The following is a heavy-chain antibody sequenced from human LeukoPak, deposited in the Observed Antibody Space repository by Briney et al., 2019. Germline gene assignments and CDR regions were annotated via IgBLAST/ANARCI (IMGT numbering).Heavy chain of an antibody. Sequence: PLGALRLSCAASGFTFATYAMNWVRQAPGKGLEWVSLISASGGSTYYADSVKGRFTVSRDNFKNTLYLQMNSLRAEDTAVYYCAKETMTLDLWGQGTLVTVSP. D-gene: IGHD4-17*01. V-gene: IGHV3-23*01. CDR1: GFTFATYA. CDR3: AKETMTLDL. J-gene: IGHJ5*02. CDR2: ISASGGST.